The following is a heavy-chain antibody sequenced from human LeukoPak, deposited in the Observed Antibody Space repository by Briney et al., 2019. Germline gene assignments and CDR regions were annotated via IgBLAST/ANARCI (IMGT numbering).Heavy chain of an antibody. CDR3: AKIDDTYYFDY. Sequence: PGGSLRLPCAASGFTFSSYGMHWVRQARGKGLVWVAFIRYGGSNKYYADSVKGRFNISRDNYKNALYLQMNSQRAEHTAVYYCAKIDDTYYFDYWGQGTLPTDSS. J-gene: IGHJ4*02. CDR2: IRYGGSNK. D-gene: IGHD1-1*01. CDR1: GFTFSSYG. V-gene: IGHV3-30*02.